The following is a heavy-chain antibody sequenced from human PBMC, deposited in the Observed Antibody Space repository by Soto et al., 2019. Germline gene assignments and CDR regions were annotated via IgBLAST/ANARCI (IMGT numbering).Heavy chain of an antibody. J-gene: IGHJ6*03. Sequence: SETLSLTCAVYGGSFSGYYWIWIRQPPGKGLEWIGEINHSGSTNYNPSLKSRVTISVDTSKNQFSLKLSSVTAADTAVYYCARGVPYQLPYYYYYYMDVWGKGTTVTVSS. V-gene: IGHV4-34*01. CDR1: GGSFSGYY. D-gene: IGHD2-2*01. CDR2: INHSGST. CDR3: ARGVPYQLPYYYYYYMDV.